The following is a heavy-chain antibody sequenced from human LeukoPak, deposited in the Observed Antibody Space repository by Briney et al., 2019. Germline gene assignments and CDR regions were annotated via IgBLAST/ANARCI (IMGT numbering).Heavy chain of an antibody. CDR3: TRSWIQLWTPDFDH. J-gene: IGHJ4*02. D-gene: IGHD5-18*01. V-gene: IGHV1-2*06. Sequence: ASVKVSCTASGYTFSGHYPHWVRQAPGQGLEWMGRINPNSGGTKYAQKFQNRVTMTSDTSVSTAYMELNGLRSDDTAIYYCTRSWIQLWTPDFDHWGQGTLVTVSS. CDR2: INPNSGGT. CDR1: GYTFSGHY.